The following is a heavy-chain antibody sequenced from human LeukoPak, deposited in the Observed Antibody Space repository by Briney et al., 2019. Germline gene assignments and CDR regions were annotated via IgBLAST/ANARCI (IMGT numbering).Heavy chain of an antibody. J-gene: IGHJ3*02. D-gene: IGHD2-8*01. CDR1: GDSVSTNSGA. Sequence: SQTLSLTCGISGDSVSTNSGAWNWIRQSPSRGLEWLGRTYYRSKWYNDYAVSVKSRITINPDTSKNQFSLHLNSVTPDDTAVYYCVREMVDAFDIWGQGTLVIVSS. CDR3: VREMVDAFDI. CDR2: TYYRSKWYN. V-gene: IGHV6-1*01.